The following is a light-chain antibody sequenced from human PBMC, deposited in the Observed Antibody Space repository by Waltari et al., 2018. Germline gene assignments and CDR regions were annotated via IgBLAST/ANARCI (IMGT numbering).Light chain of an antibody. J-gene: IGKJ4*01. CDR2: KAS. V-gene: IGKV1-5*03. Sequence: DIQMTQSPSTMSASVGDRLPIPCRTSQSVKNNLAWYQQKPGKAPKVLIHKASRLEGGVPSRFSGSGYGTEFTLTISSLQPDDFATYYCQEYDSLPVTFGGGTRVEIK. CDR3: QEYDSLPVT. CDR1: QSVKNN.